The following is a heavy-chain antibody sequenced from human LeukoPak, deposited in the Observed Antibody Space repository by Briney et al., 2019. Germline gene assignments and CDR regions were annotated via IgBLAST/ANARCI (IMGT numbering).Heavy chain of an antibody. V-gene: IGHV4-31*03. CDR1: GGSISSGTFY. CDR3: ARGYPFFDF. J-gene: IGHJ5*01. CDR2: IDYSGKT. D-gene: IGHD5-18*01. Sequence: PSETLSLTCSVSGGSISSGTFYWNWIRQHPGKDLEWIGYIDYSGKTYYKPSLKSRLTISRDTSKNQLSLRLTSVTAADTAVYYCARGYPFFDFWGQGTLVTVSS.